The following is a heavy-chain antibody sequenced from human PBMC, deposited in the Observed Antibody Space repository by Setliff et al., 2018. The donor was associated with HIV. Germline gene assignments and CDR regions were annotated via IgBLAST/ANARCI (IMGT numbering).Heavy chain of an antibody. Sequence: SETLSLTCTVSGGSISSHYWSWIRQPPGKGLEWSGYIYYRGSTNSNPSLKSRVTISVDTSKNQFSLKLSSVTAADTAVYYCARVIEGGSGSMDYWGQGTLVTVSS. D-gene: IGHD3-22*01. V-gene: IGHV4-59*11. CDR1: GGSISSHY. J-gene: IGHJ4*02. CDR2: IYYRGST. CDR3: ARVIEGGSGSMDY.